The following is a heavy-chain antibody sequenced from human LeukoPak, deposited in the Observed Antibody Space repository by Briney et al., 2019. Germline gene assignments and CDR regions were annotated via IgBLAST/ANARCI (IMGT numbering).Heavy chain of an antibody. D-gene: IGHD3-16*01. Sequence: SETLSLTCTVSGGSISSSSYYWGWIRQPPGKGLEWIGSIYYSGSTYYNPSLKSRVSISLDTSKNQFSLRLSSVTAADSAVYHCARHGGSVVIVPFDYWGQGTLVTVSS. CDR1: GGSISSSSYY. CDR2: IYYSGST. J-gene: IGHJ4*02. V-gene: IGHV4-39*01. CDR3: ARHGGSVVIVPFDY.